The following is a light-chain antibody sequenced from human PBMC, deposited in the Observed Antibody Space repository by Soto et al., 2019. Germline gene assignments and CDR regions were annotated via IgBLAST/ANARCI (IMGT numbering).Light chain of an antibody. CDR1: PGVSNT. CDR3: QHYNSYSEA. CDR2: GAS. J-gene: IGKJ1*01. V-gene: IGKV3-15*01. Sequence: EIVMTQSQATVSSSPLERAKLSCRASPGVSNTLAWYQQRPGQAPRLLIYGASIRAPGIPARFSGSGSGTEFTLTISSLQPDDFATYYCQHYNSYSEAFGQGTKVDI.